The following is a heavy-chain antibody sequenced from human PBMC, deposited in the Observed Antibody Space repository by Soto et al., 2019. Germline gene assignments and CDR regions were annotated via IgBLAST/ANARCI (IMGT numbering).Heavy chain of an antibody. D-gene: IGHD2-2*01. CDR2: ISSSSTYT. J-gene: IGHJ4*02. CDR1: EFTFSSYS. Sequence: GGSLRLSCAASEFTFSSYSMSWVRQAPGKGLEWVSCISSSSTYTYYADSVKGRFTISRDNAKNSLYLQMNSLRAEDSAVYHCAKSLSAIPGDSWGQGTLVTVSS. V-gene: IGHV3-21*01. CDR3: AKSLSAIPGDS.